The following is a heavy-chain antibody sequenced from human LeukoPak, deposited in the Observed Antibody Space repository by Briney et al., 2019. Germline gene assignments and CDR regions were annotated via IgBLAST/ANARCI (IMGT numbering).Heavy chain of an antibody. D-gene: IGHD3-22*01. CDR3: ARGTRRKNYYYDSSGYSLYNWFDP. J-gene: IGHJ5*02. Sequence: SETLSLTCAVYGGSFSGYYWSWIRQPPGKGLEWIGEINHSGSTNYNPSLKSRVTISVDTSKNQFSLKRSSVTAADTAVYYCARGTRRKNYYYDSSGYSLYNWFDPWGQGTLVTVSS. CDR1: GGSFSGYY. CDR2: INHSGST. V-gene: IGHV4-34*01.